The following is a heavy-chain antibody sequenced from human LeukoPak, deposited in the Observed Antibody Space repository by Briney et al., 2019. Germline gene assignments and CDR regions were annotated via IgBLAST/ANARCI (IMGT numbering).Heavy chain of an antibody. Sequence: GGSLRLSCAASGFTFSTYVMHWVRQAPGKGLEWLAFIRYDGSNKNYADSVKGRFTISRDNSKNTLYLQMNSLRAEDTAVYYCARDGGYSSGWYDYYYYYYMDVWGKGTTVTVSS. J-gene: IGHJ6*03. V-gene: IGHV3-30*02. CDR2: IRYDGSNK. D-gene: IGHD6-19*01. CDR3: ARDGGYSSGWYDYYYYYYMDV. CDR1: GFTFSTYV.